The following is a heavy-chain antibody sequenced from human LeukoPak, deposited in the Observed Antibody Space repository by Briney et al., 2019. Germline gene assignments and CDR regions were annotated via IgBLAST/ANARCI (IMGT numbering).Heavy chain of an antibody. CDR3: AKFLFGVAVDAFDI. D-gene: IGHD3-3*01. CDR2: ISSSGSTI. Sequence: GGSLRLSCAASGFTFSDYYMSWIRQAPGKGLEWVSYISSSGSTIYYADSVKGRFTISRDNAKNTLYLQMNSLRAEDTAVYYCAKFLFGVAVDAFDIWGQGTMVTVSS. J-gene: IGHJ3*02. V-gene: IGHV3-11*01. CDR1: GFTFSDYY.